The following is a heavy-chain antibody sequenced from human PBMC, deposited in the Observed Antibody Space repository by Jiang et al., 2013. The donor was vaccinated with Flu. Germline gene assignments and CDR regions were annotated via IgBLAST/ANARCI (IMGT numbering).Heavy chain of an antibody. J-gene: IGHJ4*02. CDR3: ARDGGTDYYFDN. CDR2: IYHSGGT. D-gene: IGHD3-16*01. CDR1: GGSIINSDYY. V-gene: IGHV4-39*07. Sequence: VKPSETLSLTCTVSGGSIINSDYYWAWIRQSPGKGLEWIANIYHSGGTFYNLSLRSRVTISIDTSKNQFSLRLTSVSAADTGIYYCARDGGTDYYFDNWGQGALVTVSS.